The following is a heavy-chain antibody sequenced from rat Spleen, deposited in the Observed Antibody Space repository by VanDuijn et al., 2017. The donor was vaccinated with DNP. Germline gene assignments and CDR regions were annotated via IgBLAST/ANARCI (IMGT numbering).Heavy chain of an antibody. CDR3: ARQGTVALDY. CDR1: GFNFNDYW. V-gene: IGHV4-2*01. CDR2: INKESSRI. D-gene: IGHD1-1*01. Sequence: EVKLVESGGGLVQPGRSLKLSCEASGFNFNDYWMGWVRQAPGKGLEWIGEINKESSRINYIPSLKDKFTISRDNAQNTLYLQMDSLRSEDTATYYCARQGTVALDYWGQGVMVTVSS. J-gene: IGHJ2*01.